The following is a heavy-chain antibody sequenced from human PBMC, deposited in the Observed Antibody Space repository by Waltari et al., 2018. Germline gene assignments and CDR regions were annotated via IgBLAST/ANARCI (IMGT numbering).Heavy chain of an antibody. CDR3: ARNPTPLIPDIVVVPAAPYYYYMDV. CDR1: GFTFSSYA. V-gene: IGHV3-30*01. Sequence: QVQLVESGGGVVLPGRSLRLSCAASGFTFSSYAMHWVRQAPGKGLEWVAVISYDGSNKYYADSVKGRFTISRDNSKNTLYLQMNSLRAEDTAVYYCARNPTPLIPDIVVVPAAPYYYYMDVWGKGTTVTVSS. CDR2: ISYDGSNK. D-gene: IGHD2-2*01. J-gene: IGHJ6*03.